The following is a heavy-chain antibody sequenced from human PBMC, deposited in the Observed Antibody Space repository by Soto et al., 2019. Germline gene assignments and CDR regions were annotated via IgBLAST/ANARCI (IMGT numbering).Heavy chain of an antibody. D-gene: IGHD3-10*01. V-gene: IGHV6-1*01. CDR1: GDSVSSNSAA. CDR3: ARLYGVFYYYGMDV. J-gene: IGHJ6*02. Sequence: PSKTLSRTCAISGDSVSSNSAAWNWIRQSPSRGLEWLGRTYYRSKWYNDYAVSVKSRITINPDTSKNQFSLQLNSVTPEDTAVYYCARLYGVFYYYGMDVSGQGTTVTGSS. CDR2: TYYRSKWYN.